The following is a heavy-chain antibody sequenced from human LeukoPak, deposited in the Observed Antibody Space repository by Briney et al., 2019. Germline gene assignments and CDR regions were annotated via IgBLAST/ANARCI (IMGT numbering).Heavy chain of an antibody. CDR2: INPNSGDT. J-gene: IGHJ4*02. V-gene: IGHV1-2*06. Sequence: ASVKVSCRASGYTFTGYHMHWVRQAPGQGLEWMGRINPNSGDTNYAQSFQGRVTMTRDTSINTAYMELSRLRSDDTAVYYCARDYDYDSPDYWGQGTLVTVSS. D-gene: IGHD3-22*01. CDR1: GYTFTGYH. CDR3: ARDYDYDSPDY.